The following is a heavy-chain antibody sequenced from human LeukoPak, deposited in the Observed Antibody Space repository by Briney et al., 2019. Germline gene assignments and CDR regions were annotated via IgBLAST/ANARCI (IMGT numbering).Heavy chain of an antibody. CDR3: ARRTGNWLDP. J-gene: IGHJ5*02. D-gene: IGHD7-27*01. V-gene: IGHV5-51*01. CDR1: GYSFTNYW. CDR2: IYPVDSDT. Sequence: GESLKISCRCSGYSFTNYWIDWVRQMPGKGLEWMGIIYPVDSDTRYSTSFQGQVTISVDKSISTAYLQWSSLKASDTAIYYCARRTGNWLDPWGQGTLVTVSS.